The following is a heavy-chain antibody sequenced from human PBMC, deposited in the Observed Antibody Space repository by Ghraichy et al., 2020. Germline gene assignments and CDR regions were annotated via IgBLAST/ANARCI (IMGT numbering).Heavy chain of an antibody. V-gene: IGHV3-9*01. J-gene: IGHJ3*02. CDR3: AKDIYDSSGSAFDI. D-gene: IGHD3-22*01. Sequence: SLNISCAASGFTFDDYAMHWVRQAPGKGLEWVSGISWNSGSIGYADSVKGRFTISRDNAKNSLYLQMNSLRAEDTALYYCAKDIYDSSGSAFDIWGQGTMVTVSS. CDR2: ISWNSGSI. CDR1: GFTFDDYA.